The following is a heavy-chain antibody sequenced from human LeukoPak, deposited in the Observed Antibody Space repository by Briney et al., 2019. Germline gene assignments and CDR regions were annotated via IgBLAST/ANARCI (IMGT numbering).Heavy chain of an antibody. CDR3: AKDITPIVGATNDY. CDR1: GFTFSTYG. Sequence: PGRSLRLSCAASGFTFSTYGMHWVRQAPGKGLEWVAVISYDGSKKYYTDSVKGRFTISRDNSKNTLYLQMNSLRAEDTAMYYCAKDITPIVGATNDYWGQGTLVTVSS. J-gene: IGHJ4*02. D-gene: IGHD1-26*01. CDR2: ISYDGSKK. V-gene: IGHV3-30*18.